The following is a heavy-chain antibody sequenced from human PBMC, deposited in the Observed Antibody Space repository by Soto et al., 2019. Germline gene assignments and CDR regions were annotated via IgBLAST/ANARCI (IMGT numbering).Heavy chain of an antibody. CDR1: GGSISSGGYY. Sequence: SETLSLTCTVSGGSISSGGYYWSWIRQHPGKGLEWIGYIYYSGSTYYNPSLKSRVTISVDTSKNQFSLKLSSVTAADTAVYYCARDSWDSSGYYYYGMDVWGQGTTVTV. V-gene: IGHV4-31*03. J-gene: IGHJ6*02. CDR2: IYYSGST. CDR3: ARDSWDSSGYYYYGMDV. D-gene: IGHD3-22*01.